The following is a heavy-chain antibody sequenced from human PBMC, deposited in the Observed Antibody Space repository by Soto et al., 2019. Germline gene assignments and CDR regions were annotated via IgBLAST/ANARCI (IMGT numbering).Heavy chain of an antibody. CDR2: IQSDGST. V-gene: IGHV3-66*01. Sequence: EVQLGESGGALVQPGGSLRLSCTASGFRVSSNYMSWVRQAPCKGLEWVALIQSDGSTYYAGSVKSRFTISRDNSQNTLSRQMNSLRVEDTGVYYFTRDDAHGSGGRGDGVPMDVWGKWTTVTVSA. J-gene: IGHJ6*04. CDR1: GFRVSSNY. CDR3: TRDDAHGSGGRGDGVPMDV. D-gene: IGHD2-15*01.